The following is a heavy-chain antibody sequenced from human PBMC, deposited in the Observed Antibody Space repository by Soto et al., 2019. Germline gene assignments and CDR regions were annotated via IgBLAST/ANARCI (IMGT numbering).Heavy chain of an antibody. Sequence: SETLSITCTVSGGSISSGGYYWRWIRQHPVKGLEWIGYIYYSGSTYYNPSLKSRVTISVDTSENQFSLKLSSVAAADTAVYYCARVRGGGPFDDWGQGTLVSV. CDR1: GGSISSGGYY. CDR2: IYYSGST. J-gene: IGHJ4*02. V-gene: IGHV4-31*03. D-gene: IGHD1-26*01. CDR3: ARVRGGGPFDD.